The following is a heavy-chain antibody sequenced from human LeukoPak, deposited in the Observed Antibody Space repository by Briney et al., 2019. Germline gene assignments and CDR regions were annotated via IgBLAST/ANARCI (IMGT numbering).Heavy chain of an antibody. CDR3: AKDPGQRLYYFDY. V-gene: IGHV3-23*01. J-gene: IGHJ4*02. Sequence: GGSLRLSCAASGFTFSSYAMSWVRHAPGKGLEWVSAISGSGGSTYYADSVKGRFTISRDNSKNTLYQQMNSLRAEDTAVYYCAKDPGQRLYYFDYWGQGTLVTVSS. CDR2: ISGSGGST. D-gene: IGHD6-25*01. CDR1: GFTFSSYA.